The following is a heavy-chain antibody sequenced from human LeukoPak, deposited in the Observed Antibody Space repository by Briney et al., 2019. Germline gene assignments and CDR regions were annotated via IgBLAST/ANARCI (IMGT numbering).Heavy chain of an antibody. CDR3: AGGYNYGSQCDY. J-gene: IGHJ4*02. V-gene: IGHV3-53*01. Sequence: GGSLRLSCAASGFTVSGNYMSWVRQAPGKGLEWVSLIYSDGRTYYADSVEGRFTISRDNSKNTLYLQMNSLRVEDTAVYYCAGGYNYGSQCDYWGQGTLVTVSS. CDR2: IYSDGRT. D-gene: IGHD5-18*01. CDR1: GFTVSGNY.